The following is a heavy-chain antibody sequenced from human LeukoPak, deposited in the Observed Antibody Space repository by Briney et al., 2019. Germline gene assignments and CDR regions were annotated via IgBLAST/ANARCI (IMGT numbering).Heavy chain of an antibody. V-gene: IGHV6-1*01. CDR1: GDSVSNNIAS. CDR2: TYYLSHRVR. J-gene: IGHJ4*02. Sequence: SQTLSLTCAISGDSVSNNIASWDWIRQSPSRGLEWLGRTYYLSHRVRDYAESVRSRITINPDTSKNQFTLLLNSVRPGDSAVYFCARRGDGNSYYDYWGQGTLVTVS. CDR3: ARRGDGNSYYDY. D-gene: IGHD3-16*01.